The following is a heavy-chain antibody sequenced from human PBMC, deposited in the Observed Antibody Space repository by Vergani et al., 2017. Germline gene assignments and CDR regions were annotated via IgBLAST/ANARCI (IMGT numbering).Heavy chain of an antibody. CDR1: GGSISSGCYY. CDR2: IYTIGCT. V-gene: IGHV4-61*02. Sequence: QVQLQESGPGLVKPSQTLSLTCTVSGGSISSGCYYWSWFRQPAGKGLEWIGRIYTIGCTHYNPSLKSRVTISVDTSQNQFSLKLSSVTAADTAVYYCAKDLTVTTGGYWGQGTLVTVSS. J-gene: IGHJ4*02. CDR3: AKDLTVTTGGY. D-gene: IGHD4-17*01.